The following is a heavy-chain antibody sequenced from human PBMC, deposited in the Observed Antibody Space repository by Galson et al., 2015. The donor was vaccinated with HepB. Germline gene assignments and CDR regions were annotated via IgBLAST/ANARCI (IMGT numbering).Heavy chain of an antibody. D-gene: IGHD2-15*01. CDR3: SSGYCSGGSCYFWTPPDY. V-gene: IGHV1-69*13. J-gene: IGHJ4*02. CDR1: GGTFSSYA. CDR2: IIPIFGTA. Sequence: SVKVSCKASGGTFSSYAISWVRQAPGQGLEWMGGIIPIFGTANYAQKFQGRVTITADESTSTAYMELSSLRSEDTAVYYCSSGYCSGGSCYFWTPPDYWGQGTLVTVSS.